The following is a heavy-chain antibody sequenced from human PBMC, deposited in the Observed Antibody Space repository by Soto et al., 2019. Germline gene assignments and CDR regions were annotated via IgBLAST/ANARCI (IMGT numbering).Heavy chain of an antibody. CDR3: ARGYYGSGSYVAWFDP. D-gene: IGHD3-10*01. CDR1: GGSISSYY. J-gene: IGHJ5*02. Sequence: SETLSLTCTVSGGSISSYYWSWIRQPPGKGLEWIGYIYYSGSTNYNPSLKSRVTISVDTSKNQFSLKLSSVTAADTAVYYCARGYYGSGSYVAWFDPWGQGTLVTVSS. CDR2: IYYSGST. V-gene: IGHV4-59*01.